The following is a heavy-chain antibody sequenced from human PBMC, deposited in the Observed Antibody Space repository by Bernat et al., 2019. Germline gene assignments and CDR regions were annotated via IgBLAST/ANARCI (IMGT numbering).Heavy chain of an antibody. Sequence: VQLVESGGGLVQPGGSLRLSCAASGFTFSSYWIHWVRHAPGKGLVWVSRINSDGSDTTYADSVKGRFTISRDNAKNTLYLQMSILRVEDTAVYYCARATCDSNGCTNVDYWGQGTLLTVSS. CDR2: INSDGSDT. D-gene: IGHD3-22*01. V-gene: IGHV3-74*01. CDR1: GFTFSSYW. CDR3: ARATCDSNGCTNVDY. J-gene: IGHJ4*02.